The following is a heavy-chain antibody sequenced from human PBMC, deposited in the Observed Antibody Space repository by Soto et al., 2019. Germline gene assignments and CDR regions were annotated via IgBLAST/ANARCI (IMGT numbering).Heavy chain of an antibody. CDR2: VIPLFDTA. J-gene: IGHJ6*02. CDR3: ATGGHNDGYNCYHGMDV. V-gene: IGHV1-69*01. D-gene: IGHD5-18*01. CDR1: GGIFTNNA. Sequence: QVQVVQPGAEVKKPGSSVKVSCKVSGGIFTNNAISWVRQAPGQGLEWLGGVIPLFDTAYYAQIFRGRLKIAADGATTTAYMELSGLTSADTAVYFCATGGHNDGYNCYHGMDVWGQGTTVTVS.